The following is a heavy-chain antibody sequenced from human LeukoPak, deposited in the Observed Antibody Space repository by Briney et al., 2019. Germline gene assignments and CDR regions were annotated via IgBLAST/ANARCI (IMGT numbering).Heavy chain of an antibody. D-gene: IGHD3-22*01. J-gene: IGHJ6*02. V-gene: IGHV4-39*07. CDR2: IYYSGST. CDR3: ARCGYYDSSGYYYYYGMDV. Sequence: SETLSLTCTVSGGSISSSSYYWGWIRQPPGKGLEWIGSIYYSGSTYYNPSLKSRVTISVDTSKNQFSLKLSSVTAADTAVHYCARCGYYDSSGYYYYYGMDVWGQGTTVTVSS. CDR1: GGSISSSSYY.